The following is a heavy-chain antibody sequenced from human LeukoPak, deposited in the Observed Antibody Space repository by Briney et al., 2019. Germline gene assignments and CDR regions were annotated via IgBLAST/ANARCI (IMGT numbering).Heavy chain of an antibody. J-gene: IGHJ4*02. CDR2: ISSSSSYI. CDR3: ARDEEQQLVFDY. D-gene: IGHD6-13*01. CDR1: GFTFSSYS. V-gene: IGHV3-21*01. Sequence: GGSLRLSCAASGFTFSSYSMNWVRQAPGKGLEWVSSISSSSSYIYYADSVKGRFTISRDNAKNSLYLQMNSLRAEDTAVYYCARDEEQQLVFDYWGQGTLVTVSS.